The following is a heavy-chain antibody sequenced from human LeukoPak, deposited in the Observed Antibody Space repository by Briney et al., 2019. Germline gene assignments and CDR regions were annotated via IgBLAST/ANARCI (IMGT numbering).Heavy chain of an antibody. CDR2: ISSSSSYI. Sequence: GGSLRLSCAASGFTFSSYSMNWVRQAPGKGLEWVSSISSSSSYIYYADSVKGRFTISRDNAKNSLYLQMNSLRAEDTAVYYCARGIDFWSGYPLFDYWGQGTLVTVSS. V-gene: IGHV3-21*01. CDR3: ARGIDFWSGYPLFDY. J-gene: IGHJ4*02. D-gene: IGHD3-3*01. CDR1: GFTFSSYS.